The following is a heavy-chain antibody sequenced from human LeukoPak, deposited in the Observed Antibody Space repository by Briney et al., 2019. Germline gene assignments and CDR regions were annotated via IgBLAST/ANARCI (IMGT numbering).Heavy chain of an antibody. D-gene: IGHD1-26*01. CDR3: AGSDGIVPYFDY. CDR2: IIPIFGIA. J-gene: IGHJ4*02. CDR1: GGTFSSYA. V-gene: IGHV1-69*04. Sequence: SVKVSCKASGGTFSSYAISWVRQAPGQGLEWMGRIIPIFGIANYAQKFQGRVTITADKSTSKAYMEVSSLRSEDTAVYYCAGSDGIVPYFDYWGQGALVTVSS.